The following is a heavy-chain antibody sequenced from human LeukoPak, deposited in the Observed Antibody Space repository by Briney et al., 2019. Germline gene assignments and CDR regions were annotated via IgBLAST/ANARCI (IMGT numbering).Heavy chain of an antibody. CDR3: AKVAVEYYYGSGGFDY. Sequence: GGSLRLSCAASGFTFSTYWMSWIRQAPGKGLEWVANVNQDGSEKNYVDSVKGRFTISRDNSKNTLYLQMNSLRAEDTAVYYCAKVAVEYYYGSGGFDYWGQGTLVTVSS. CDR1: GFTFSTYW. J-gene: IGHJ4*02. V-gene: IGHV3-7*01. D-gene: IGHD3-10*01. CDR2: VNQDGSEK.